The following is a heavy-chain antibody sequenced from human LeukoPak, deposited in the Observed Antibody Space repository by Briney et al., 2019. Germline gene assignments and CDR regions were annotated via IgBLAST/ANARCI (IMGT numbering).Heavy chain of an antibody. J-gene: IGHJ3*02. Sequence: GASVKVYCKASRFTIISSGMQWVRQARGQRLEWIRWIVVGSGNTNYAQKFQERVTITRDMSTSTAYMELSSLRSEDTAVYYCAAPRRGPHTLMDPRDAFDIWGQGTMVTVSS. CDR2: IVVGSGNT. CDR3: AAPRRGPHTLMDPRDAFDI. D-gene: IGHD5-18*01. CDR1: RFTIISSG. V-gene: IGHV1-58*02.